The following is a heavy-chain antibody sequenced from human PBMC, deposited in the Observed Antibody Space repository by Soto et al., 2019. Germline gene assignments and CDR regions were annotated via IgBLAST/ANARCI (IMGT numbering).Heavy chain of an antibody. J-gene: IGHJ3*02. Sequence: QVQLQESGPGLVKPSQTLSLTYTVSGGSINSGGYYWSWVRQHPGKGLEWIGYIYYSGSAYYNPSLKSRVTISVDTSKNQFSLKLTSVTAADTAVYYCARTYGYDAFDIWGQGTMVTVSS. D-gene: IGHD4-17*01. V-gene: IGHV4-31*03. CDR3: ARTYGYDAFDI. CDR1: GGSINSGGYY. CDR2: IYYSGSA.